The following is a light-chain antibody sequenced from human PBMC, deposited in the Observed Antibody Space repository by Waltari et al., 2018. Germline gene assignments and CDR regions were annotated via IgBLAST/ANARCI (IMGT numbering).Light chain of an antibody. CDR1: SSDVGSYNL. V-gene: IGLV2-23*02. CDR2: EVS. J-gene: IGLJ3*02. CDR3: CSYAGSSTFAV. Sequence: QSALTQPASVSGSPGQSITISCTGTSSDVGSYNLVSWYQQHPGKAPKLMIYEVSKRPSGVSNRFSDSKSGNTASLTISGLQAEDEADYYCCSYAGSSTFAVFGGGTKLTVL.